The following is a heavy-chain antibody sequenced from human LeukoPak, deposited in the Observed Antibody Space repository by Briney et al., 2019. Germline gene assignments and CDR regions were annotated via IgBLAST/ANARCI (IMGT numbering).Heavy chain of an antibody. Sequence: GGSLRLSCAASGFTFSSYAMSWVRQAPGKGLEWVAVISNDGSEKHCADSVKGRFTISRDNSKNTLYLQMDSLRAEDTAVYYCARDYTGYYSVDYWGQGTLVTVSS. CDR1: GFTFSSYA. CDR3: ARDYTGYYSVDY. V-gene: IGHV3-30*04. CDR2: ISNDGSEK. D-gene: IGHD3-22*01. J-gene: IGHJ4*02.